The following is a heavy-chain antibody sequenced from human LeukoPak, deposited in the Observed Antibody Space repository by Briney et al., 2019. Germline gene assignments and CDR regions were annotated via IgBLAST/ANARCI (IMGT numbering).Heavy chain of an antibody. CDR2: FDPEDGET. V-gene: IGHV1-24*01. J-gene: IGHJ6*02. CDR1: GYTLTELS. Sequence: ASVKVSCKVSGYTLTELSMHWVRQAPGKGLEWMGGFDPEDGETIYAQKFQGRVTITEDTSTDTAYMELSSLRSEDTAVYYCATTPGYSYSGYYYYGMDVWGQGTTVTVSS. CDR3: ATTPGYSYSGYYYYGMDV. D-gene: IGHD5-18*01.